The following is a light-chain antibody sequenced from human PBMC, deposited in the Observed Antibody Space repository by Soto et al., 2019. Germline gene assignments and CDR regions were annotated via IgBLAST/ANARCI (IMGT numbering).Light chain of an antibody. Sequence: TQMTQSPSTLSASVGDRVTITCRASESIQNNLAWYQQKPGKAPKLLIQKASALQSGVPSRFSGSQSGTQFTLTISRLQPDDFATYFCQQYNTPAMSFGKGTRLELK. CDR1: ESIQNN. J-gene: IGKJ5*01. CDR2: KAS. V-gene: IGKV1-5*03. CDR3: QQYNTPAMS.